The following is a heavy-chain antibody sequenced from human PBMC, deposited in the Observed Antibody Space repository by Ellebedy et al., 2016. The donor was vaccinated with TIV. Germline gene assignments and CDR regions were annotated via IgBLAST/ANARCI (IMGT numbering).Heavy chain of an antibody. V-gene: IGHV3-30*04. Sequence: GGSLRLSCAASGLTFSSHAMHWVRQAPGKGLQWVAVISYDGKIKYYADSVKGRFTISRDDSKNTLYLQINSLKTEDTALYYCARDSGYDSSGYLPSHWGQGTLVTVSS. CDR1: GLTFSSHA. D-gene: IGHD3-22*01. J-gene: IGHJ4*02. CDR3: ARDSGYDSSGYLPSH. CDR2: ISYDGKIK.